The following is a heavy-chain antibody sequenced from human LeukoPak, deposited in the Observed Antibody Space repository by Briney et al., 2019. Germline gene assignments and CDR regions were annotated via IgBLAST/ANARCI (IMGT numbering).Heavy chain of an antibody. D-gene: IGHD3-22*01. CDR1: GFTFSNYG. V-gene: IGHV3-33*01. CDR3: ARDYYDSSGNPSFDP. J-gene: IGHJ5*02. Sequence: PGRSLRLSCAASGFTFSNYGMHWVRQAPGKGLEWVAVIWYDGSNKYYADSVKGRFAISRDNSKNTLYLQMNSLRAEDTAVYYCARDYYDSSGNPSFDPWGQGTLVTVSS. CDR2: IWYDGSNK.